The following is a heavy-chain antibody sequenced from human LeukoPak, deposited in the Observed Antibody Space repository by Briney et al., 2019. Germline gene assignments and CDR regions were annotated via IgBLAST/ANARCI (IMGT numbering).Heavy chain of an antibody. D-gene: IGHD2-2*01. V-gene: IGHV1-2*02. CDR3: VRDNCSSTSCYFPGAPGD. CDR2: INPNSGGT. J-gene: IGHJ4*02. CDR1: GYTFTGYY. Sequence: GASVKVSCKASGYTFTGYYMHWVRQAPGQGLEWMGWINPNSGGTNYAQKFQGRVTMTRDTSISTAYMELSRLRSDDTAVYYCVRDNCSSTSCYFPGAPGDWGQGTLVTVSS.